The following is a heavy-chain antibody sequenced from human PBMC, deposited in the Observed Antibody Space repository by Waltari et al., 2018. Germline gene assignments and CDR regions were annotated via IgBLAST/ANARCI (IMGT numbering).Heavy chain of an antibody. CDR3: AHRAQFGTWSTGWFDP. CDR2: IYWDDDK. CDR1: GFSLSTNGVG. Sequence: QITLKESGPARVKPTQTLTLTCNLSGFSLSTNGVGVGWIRPPPGKALEWLAFIYWDDDKRYSPSLQSRLSITKDTFKNQVTLTMTNMDPVDTGTYYCAHRAQFGTWSTGWFDPWGQGTLVTVSS. V-gene: IGHV2-5*02. D-gene: IGHD3-16*01. J-gene: IGHJ5*02.